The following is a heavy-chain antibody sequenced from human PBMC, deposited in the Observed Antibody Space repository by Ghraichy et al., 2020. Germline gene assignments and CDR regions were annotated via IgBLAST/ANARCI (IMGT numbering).Heavy chain of an antibody. D-gene: IGHD3-22*01. CDR3: AKDRDYYDSDGYYMADDAFDI. Sequence: GESLNISCAASGFTFRSYAMSWVRQAPGKGLEWVSGMSGSGGSIFYADSVKGRFTISRDNSKNTLYLQMNSLRVEDTAVYYCAKDRDYYDSDGYYMADDAFDIWGQGKMVTVSS. J-gene: IGHJ3*02. CDR1: GFTFRSYA. V-gene: IGHV3-23*01. CDR2: MSGSGGSI.